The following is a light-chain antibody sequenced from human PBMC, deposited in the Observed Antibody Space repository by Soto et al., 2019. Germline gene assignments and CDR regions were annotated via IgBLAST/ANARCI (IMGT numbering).Light chain of an antibody. J-gene: IGLJ3*02. Sequence: QSALTQPASMSGSRGQSITISCTGNSGDGGFYDFVSWYQQHPGKVPRLIIYGVTKRPSGVSHRFSGSKSGNTASLTISGLQVEDEADYSCASYTCSSTYLFGGGTKLTVL. V-gene: IGLV2-14*03. CDR1: SGDGGFYDF. CDR3: ASYTCSSTYL. CDR2: GVT.